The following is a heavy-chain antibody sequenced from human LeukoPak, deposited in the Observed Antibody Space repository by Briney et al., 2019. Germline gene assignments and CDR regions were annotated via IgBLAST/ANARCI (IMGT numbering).Heavy chain of an antibody. V-gene: IGHV3-72*01. CDR3: ARDGGNDAFDI. CDR1: GFTFSDHY. D-gene: IGHD3-16*01. CDR2: TRNKVNSYTT. Sequence: PGGSLRLSCAASGFTFSDHYMDWVREAPGKGLEWVGRTRNKVNSYTTEYAAYVKGRFTIERDDSKKSLYLQMNSLKTEDTAVYYCARDGGNDAFDIWGQGTMVTVSS. J-gene: IGHJ3*02.